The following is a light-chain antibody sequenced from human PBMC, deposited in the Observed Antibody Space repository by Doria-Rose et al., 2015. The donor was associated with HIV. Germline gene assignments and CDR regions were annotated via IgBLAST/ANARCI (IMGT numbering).Light chain of an antibody. CDR1: QSLLYTSKNH. CDR2: WAS. V-gene: IGKV4-1*01. Sequence: TQSPESLGMSLGERATLNCKSNQSLLYTSKNHLAWYQQKPGQPPKLLIYWASTRQSGVPARFSGSGSGTDVTLTISSLEAEDVAVYYCQQYYDTPSLGPGTTVDIK. J-gene: IGKJ3*01. CDR3: QQYYDTPS.